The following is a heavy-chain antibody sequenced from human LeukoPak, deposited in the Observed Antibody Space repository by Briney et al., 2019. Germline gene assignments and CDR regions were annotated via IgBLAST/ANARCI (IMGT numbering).Heavy chain of an antibody. D-gene: IGHD3-3*01. J-gene: IGHJ4*02. CDR2: IYYSGST. CDR3: ARELTIFGVVTNDY. V-gene: IGHV4-59*12. Sequence: PSETLSLTCTVSGGSISSYYWSWIRQPPGKGLEWIGYIYYSGSTNYNPSLKSRVTISVDTSKNQFSLKLSSVTAADTAVYYCARELTIFGVVTNDYWGQGTLVTVSS. CDR1: GGSISSYY.